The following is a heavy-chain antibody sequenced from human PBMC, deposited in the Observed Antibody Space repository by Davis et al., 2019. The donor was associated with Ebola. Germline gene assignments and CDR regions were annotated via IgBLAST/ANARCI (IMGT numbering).Heavy chain of an antibody. V-gene: IGHV1-46*01. D-gene: IGHD2-2*01. Sequence: ASVKVSCKASGYTFSNYYIHWVRQAPGQGLERLGTIDPSSGSTTYAQNFQGRVTMTSDTSAGTVYMELSSLRSDDTAVFYCAIDSRFRGVVGLHGLDVWGKGSTVTVSS. J-gene: IGHJ6*04. CDR3: AIDSRFRGVVGLHGLDV. CDR2: IDPSSGST. CDR1: GYTFSNYY.